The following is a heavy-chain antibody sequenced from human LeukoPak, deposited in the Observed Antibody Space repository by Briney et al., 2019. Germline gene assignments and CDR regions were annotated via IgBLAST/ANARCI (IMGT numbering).Heavy chain of an antibody. CDR2: INSDNIV. J-gene: IGHJ6*04. Sequence: PGGSLRLSCAASGFTLTTSEMDWVRRAPGKGLEWVSYINSDNIVLYGDSVKGRFTISRDNAKNSLYLQMNSLRAEDTAVYYCAELGITMIGGVWGKGTTVTISS. D-gene: IGHD3-10*02. CDR1: GFTLTTSE. V-gene: IGHV3-48*03. CDR3: AELGITMIGGV.